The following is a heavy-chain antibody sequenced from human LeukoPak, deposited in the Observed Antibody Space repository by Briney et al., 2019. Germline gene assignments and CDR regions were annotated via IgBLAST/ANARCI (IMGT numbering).Heavy chain of an antibody. CDR3: ARDDWNNWKSQPLDY. CDR1: GFTFSSYA. Sequence: GGSLRLSCAASGFTFSSYAMHWVRQAPGKGLEWVANIKQDGSGKYYVDSVKGRFTISRDNAKNSLYLQMNSLRAEDTAVYYCARDDWNNWKSQPLDYWGQGTLVTVSS. D-gene: IGHD1-20*01. CDR2: IKQDGSGK. J-gene: IGHJ4*02. V-gene: IGHV3-7*01.